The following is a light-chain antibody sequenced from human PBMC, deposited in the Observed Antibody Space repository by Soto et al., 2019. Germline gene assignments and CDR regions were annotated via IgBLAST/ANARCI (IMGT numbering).Light chain of an antibody. CDR1: QSVSTN. J-gene: IGKJ4*01. CDR3: QQRSNWPPFS. V-gene: IGKV3-11*01. CDR2: DTS. Sequence: EIVLTQSPGTLSLSPGERATLSCRASQSVSTNLAWYQQKPGQAPRLLIYDTSNRATGIPARFSGSGSGTDFTLTISSLEPEDFAVYYCQQRSNWPPFSFGGGTKVEIK.